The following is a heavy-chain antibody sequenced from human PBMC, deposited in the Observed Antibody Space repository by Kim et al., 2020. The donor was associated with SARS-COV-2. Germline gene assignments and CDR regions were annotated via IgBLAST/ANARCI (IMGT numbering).Heavy chain of an antibody. V-gene: IGHV1-2*02. Sequence: ASVKVSCKASGYTFTGYYMHWVRQAPGQGLEWMGWINPNSGGTNYAQKFQGRVTMTRDTSISTAYMALSRLRSDDTAVYYCARKVGASSSWFDPWGQGTLVTVSS. J-gene: IGHJ5*02. CDR3: ARKVGASSSWFDP. CDR1: GYTFTGYY. CDR2: INPNSGGT. D-gene: IGHD1-26*01.